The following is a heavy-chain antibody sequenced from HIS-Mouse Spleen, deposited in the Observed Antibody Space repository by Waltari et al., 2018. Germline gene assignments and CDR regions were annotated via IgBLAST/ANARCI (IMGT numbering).Heavy chain of an antibody. CDR1: GGSISSNY. V-gene: IGHV4-59*01. D-gene: IGHD4-17*01. CDR2: IYYSGST. J-gene: IGHJ6*02. CDR3: AGLHTVTRPYYYYYGMDV. Sequence: QVQLQESGPGLVKPSETLSLTCTVSGGSISSNYLSWIRQPPGKGLEWIGYIYYSGSTNYNPSLKSRVTISVDTSKNQFSLKLSSVTAADTAVYYCAGLHTVTRPYYYYYGMDVWGQGTTVTVSS.